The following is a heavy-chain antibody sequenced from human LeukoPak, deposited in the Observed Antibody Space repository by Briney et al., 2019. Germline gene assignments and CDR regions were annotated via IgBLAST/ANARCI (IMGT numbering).Heavy chain of an antibody. Sequence: GGSLRLSCAASGFTFSSYAMNWVRQAPGKGLEWVSAICSNDNNTYYANSVKGRFTISRDNSKNTLSPQLNSLRAEDTAVYYCAKGTSSSCYSAPNYWGQGTLVTVSS. J-gene: IGHJ4*02. CDR1: GFTFSSYA. CDR2: ICSNDNNT. CDR3: AKGTSSSCYSAPNY. V-gene: IGHV3-23*01. D-gene: IGHD2-15*01.